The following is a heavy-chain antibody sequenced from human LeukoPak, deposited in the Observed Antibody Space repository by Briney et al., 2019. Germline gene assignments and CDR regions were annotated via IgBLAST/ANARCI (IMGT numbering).Heavy chain of an antibody. CDR1: GFTFSSYG. CDR3: ARDLIVGATTNWFDP. V-gene: IGHV3-30*02. D-gene: IGHD1-26*01. Sequence: RPGGSLRLSCAASGFTFSSYGMHWVRQAPGKGLEWVAFIRYDGSNKYYADSVKGRFTISRDNSRNTLYLQMNSLRAEDTAVYYCARDLIVGATTNWFDPWGQGTLVTVSS. CDR2: IRYDGSNK. J-gene: IGHJ5*02.